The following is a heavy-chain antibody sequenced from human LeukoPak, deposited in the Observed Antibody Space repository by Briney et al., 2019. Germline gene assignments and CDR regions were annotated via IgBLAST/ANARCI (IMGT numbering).Heavy chain of an antibody. V-gene: IGHV4-34*01. Sequence: SETLSLTCAVCGGSFSGYYWSWIRQPPGKGLEWIGEINHSGSPNYNPSLKSRVTISVDTSKMQFSLKLSSVTAADTAVYYCARGRPGRGYSYGAGEFDYWGQGTLVTVSS. CDR1: GGSFSGYY. CDR3: ARGRPGRGYSYGAGEFDY. CDR2: INHSGSP. J-gene: IGHJ4*02. D-gene: IGHD5-18*01.